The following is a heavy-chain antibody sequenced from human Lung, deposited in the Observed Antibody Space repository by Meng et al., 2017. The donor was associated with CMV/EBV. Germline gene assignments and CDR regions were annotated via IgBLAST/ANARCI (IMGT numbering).Heavy chain of an antibody. CDR3: ARQYSSSYYSDY. Sequence: SXTLSLXCGIYGGSLSGYYWSWIRQTPGKGLEWIGEIRHSGDITNYNPSLKSRVTISIDTSKKQFSLKLSALPAADTAVYYCARQYSSSYYSDYWGQGTLVTVSS. CDR1: GGSLSGYY. D-gene: IGHD6-6*01. J-gene: IGHJ4*02. CDR2: IRHSGDIT. V-gene: IGHV4-34*01.